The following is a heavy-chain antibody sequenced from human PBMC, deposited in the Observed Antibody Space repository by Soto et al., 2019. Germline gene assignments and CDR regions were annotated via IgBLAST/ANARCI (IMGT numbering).Heavy chain of an antibody. CDR3: ARGVVVYQPLVRGSDRFDP. J-gene: IGHJ5*02. V-gene: IGHV3-74*01. CDR2: IDSDGRST. Sequence: EVQLVESGGGLVQPGGSLTLSCAVSGFTLRSYWMHWVRQAPGKGLEWVARIDSDGRSTNYADSVKGRFTISRDNAKNTVFLHMNSLRAEDMAVYYCARGVVVYQPLVRGSDRFDPWGQGTLVTVSS. D-gene: IGHD2-8*02. CDR1: GFTLRSYW.